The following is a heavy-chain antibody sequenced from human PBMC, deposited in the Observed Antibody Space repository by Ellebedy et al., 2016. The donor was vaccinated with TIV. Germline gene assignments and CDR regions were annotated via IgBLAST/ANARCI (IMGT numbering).Heavy chain of an antibody. D-gene: IGHD2-21*01. J-gene: IGHJ4*02. V-gene: IGHV3-64D*09. CDR1: GFTFSTYA. CDR3: VKVIATIGWPYYFHY. CDR2: ISGNGGST. Sequence: PGGSLRLSCSGSGFTFSTYAMHWVRQAPGKGLEYVSAISGNGGSTYYADSVKGRFTISRDNSKNSLYLQMSSLRAEDTAVYYCVKVIATIGWPYYFHYWGQGTLVTVSS.